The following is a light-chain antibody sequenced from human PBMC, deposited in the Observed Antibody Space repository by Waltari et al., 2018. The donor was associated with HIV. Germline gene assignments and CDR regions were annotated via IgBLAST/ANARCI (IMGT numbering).Light chain of an antibody. Sequence: EIVLTQSPAILSVSPGERATLSCRASQNVNNNLAWYQQKNGQAPRLLIYGASTRATDVPGRVSGSGSGTEFTLTVSNLQSEDFAVYYCQQYNNWPQTFGQGTKVEIK. V-gene: IGKV3-15*01. CDR1: QNVNNN. J-gene: IGKJ2*01. CDR2: GAS. CDR3: QQYNNWPQT.